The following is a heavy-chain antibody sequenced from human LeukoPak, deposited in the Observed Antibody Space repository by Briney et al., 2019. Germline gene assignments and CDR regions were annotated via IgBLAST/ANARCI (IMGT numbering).Heavy chain of an antibody. Sequence: PGGSLRLSCEGSAFIFSGHWMNWVRQLPGKRLEWVAYVSGSGSTVYYADSVKGRFTVSRDNGKSSLYLQMNSLRVEDTALYYCVRQFASWGQGTLVTVSS. CDR2: VSGSGSTV. J-gene: IGHJ4*02. V-gene: IGHV3-48*01. CDR1: AFIFSGHW. CDR3: VRQFAS.